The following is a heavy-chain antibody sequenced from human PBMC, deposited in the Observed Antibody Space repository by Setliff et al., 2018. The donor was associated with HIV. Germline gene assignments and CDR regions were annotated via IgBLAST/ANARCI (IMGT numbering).Heavy chain of an antibody. Sequence: GGSLRLSCAASGFTFSSYSMNWVRQAPGKGLEWVSYISSSSSYTHYADSVKGRFTISRDNVKNTLYLQLNSLRAEDTAVYYCARDAAAPAAIEGAFDIWGQGTMVTV. J-gene: IGHJ3*02. CDR2: ISSSSSYT. V-gene: IGHV3-21*01. D-gene: IGHD2-2*02. CDR1: GFTFSSYS. CDR3: ARDAAAPAAIEGAFDI.